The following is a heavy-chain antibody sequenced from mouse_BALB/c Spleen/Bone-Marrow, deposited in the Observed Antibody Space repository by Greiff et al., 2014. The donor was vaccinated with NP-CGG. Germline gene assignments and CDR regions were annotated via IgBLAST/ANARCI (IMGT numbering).Heavy chain of an antibody. CDR2: IWSGGST. CDR1: GFSLTSYG. Sequence: QVQLQQPGPGLVQPSQSLSITCTVPGFSLTSYGVHWVRQSPGKGLEWLGVIWSGGSTDYNAAFISRLSISKDNSKSQVFFKMNSLQADDTAIYYCARNWGLRRGDYSDYWGQGTTLTVSS. J-gene: IGHJ2*01. CDR3: ARNWGLRRGDYSDY. V-gene: IGHV2-4-1*01. D-gene: IGHD2-2*01.